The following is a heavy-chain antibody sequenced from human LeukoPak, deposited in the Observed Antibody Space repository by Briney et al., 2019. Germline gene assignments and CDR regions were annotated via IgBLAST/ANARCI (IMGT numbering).Heavy chain of an antibody. CDR3: ARDPGNMAGATY. V-gene: IGHV3-74*01. CDR2: INSDGINT. D-gene: IGHD1-26*01. CDR1: GFTFSNYW. Sequence: PGGSLRLSCAASGFTFSNYWMHWVRQAPGKGLVWVSRINSDGINTSYADSVKGRFTISRDNAKNTLNLQMNSLRAEDTAVYYCARDPGNMAGATYWGQGTLVTVSS. J-gene: IGHJ4*02.